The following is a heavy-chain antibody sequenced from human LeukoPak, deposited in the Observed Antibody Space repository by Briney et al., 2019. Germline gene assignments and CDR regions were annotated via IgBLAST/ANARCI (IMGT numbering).Heavy chain of an antibody. Sequence: GASVKVSYKASGGTFSSYAISWVRQAPGQGLEWMGGIIPIFGTANYAQKFQGRVTITADKSTSTAYMELSSLRSEDTAVYYCAREGSWYSSSNWFDPWGQGTLVTVSS. V-gene: IGHV1-69*06. CDR2: IIPIFGTA. CDR3: AREGSWYSSSNWFDP. D-gene: IGHD6-19*01. CDR1: GGTFSSYA. J-gene: IGHJ5*02.